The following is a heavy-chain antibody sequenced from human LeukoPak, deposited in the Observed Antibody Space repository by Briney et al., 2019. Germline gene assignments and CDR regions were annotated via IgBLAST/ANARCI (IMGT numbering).Heavy chain of an antibody. CDR2: INSDGSST. CDR3: ARALYGNYFDY. V-gene: IGHV3-74*01. CDR1: GFTFSSYA. J-gene: IGHJ4*02. D-gene: IGHD3-10*01. Sequence: GGSLRLSCGASGFTFSSYAMSWVRQAPGKGLVWVSRINSDGSSTTYADSVKGRFTISRDNAKNTLYLQMNSLRAEDTAVYYCARALYGNYFDYWGQGTLVTVSS.